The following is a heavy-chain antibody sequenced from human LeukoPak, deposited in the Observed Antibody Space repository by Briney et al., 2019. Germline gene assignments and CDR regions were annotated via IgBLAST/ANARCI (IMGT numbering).Heavy chain of an antibody. CDR3: ARARYSSGWYN. D-gene: IGHD6-19*01. J-gene: IGHJ4*02. Sequence: SETLSLTCTVSGGSISSSSYYWGWIRQPPGKGLEWIGSIYYSGSTYYNPSLKSRVTISVDTSKNQFSLKLSPVTAADTAVYYCARARYSSGWYNWGQGTLVTVSS. CDR1: GGSISSSSYY. V-gene: IGHV4-39*07. CDR2: IYYSGST.